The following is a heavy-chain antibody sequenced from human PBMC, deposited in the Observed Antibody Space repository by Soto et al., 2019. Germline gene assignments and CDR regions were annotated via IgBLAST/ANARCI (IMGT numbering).Heavy chain of an antibody. D-gene: IGHD3-3*01. CDR1: GFTFSSYG. V-gene: IGHV3-30*18. CDR3: AKEGTNYDFWSGYFHYYYGMDV. CDR2: ISYDGSNK. Sequence: PGGSLRLSCAASGFTFSSYGMHCVRQAPGKGLEWVAVISYDGSNKYYADSVKGRFTISRDNSKNTLYLQMNSLRAEDTAVYYCAKEGTNYDFWSGYFHYYYGMDVWGQGTTVTVSS. J-gene: IGHJ6*02.